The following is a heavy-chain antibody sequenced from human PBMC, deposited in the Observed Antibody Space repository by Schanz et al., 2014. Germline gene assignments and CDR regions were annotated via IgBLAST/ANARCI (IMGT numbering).Heavy chain of an antibody. CDR1: GFTVSSNH. J-gene: IGHJ4*02. V-gene: IGHV3-66*01. Sequence: QLVGSGGGLIQPGGSLRLSCSASGFTVSSNHMSWVRQAPGKGLEWVSVIYSGIGAYYADSVKDRFTVSRDNSKNTVYLQMNRLRAEDTAVYYCARVHHYDPSGWGYFDYWGRGALVTVSS. CDR2: IYSGIGA. CDR3: ARVHHYDPSGWGYFDY. D-gene: IGHD3-22*01.